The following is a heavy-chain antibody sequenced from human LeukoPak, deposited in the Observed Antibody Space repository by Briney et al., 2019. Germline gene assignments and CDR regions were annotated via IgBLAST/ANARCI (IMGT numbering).Heavy chain of an antibody. J-gene: IGHJ5*02. CDR3: AKAGSSIVATGGNWFDP. D-gene: IGHD5-12*01. V-gene: IGHV3-30*18. CDR1: GFTFSSYG. CDR2: ISYDGSNK. Sequence: GRSLGLSCAASGFTFSSYGMHWVRQAPGKGLEWVAVISYDGSNKYYADSVKGRFTISRDNSKNTLNLQMNSLRVEDTAVYYCAKAGSSIVATGGNWFDPWGQGTLVTVSS.